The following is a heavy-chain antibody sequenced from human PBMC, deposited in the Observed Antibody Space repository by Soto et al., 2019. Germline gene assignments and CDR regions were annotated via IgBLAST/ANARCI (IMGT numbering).Heavy chain of an antibody. CDR1: GYTFTSYD. V-gene: IGHV1-8*01. D-gene: IGHD3-3*01. CDR2: MNPNSGNT. Sequence: ASVKVSCQASGYTFTSYDINWARQATGQGLEWMGWMNPNSGNTGYAQKFQGRVTMTRNTSISTAYMELSSLRSEDTAVYYCARGLYYDFWSGYYRDYWGQGTLVTVSS. CDR3: ARGLYYDFWSGYYRDY. J-gene: IGHJ4*02.